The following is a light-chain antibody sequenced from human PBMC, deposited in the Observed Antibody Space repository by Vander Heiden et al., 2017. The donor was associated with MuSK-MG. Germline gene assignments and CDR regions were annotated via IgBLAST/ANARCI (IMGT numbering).Light chain of an antibody. Sequence: HSVLTHPPSASGTPAQRVSITCSGNSPKIGSNTVNSYQQLPGTATKLLICSNNQRPSGVPDRFSGSKSSTSAYLAISGLQSEDEADYYCAAWDDSLNGRVFGGGTKLTVL. CDR3: AAWDDSLNGRV. V-gene: IGLV1-44*01. CDR2: SNN. CDR1: SPKIGSNT. J-gene: IGLJ3*02.